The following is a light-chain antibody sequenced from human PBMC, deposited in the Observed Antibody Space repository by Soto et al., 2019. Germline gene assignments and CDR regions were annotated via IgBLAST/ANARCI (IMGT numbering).Light chain of an antibody. CDR3: QLHNLYSHT. CDR1: QSIRYY. CDR2: GAS. V-gene: IGKV1-5*01. J-gene: IGKJ1*01. Sequence: DIQLTQSPPTLSASVGDRVTITCRASQSIRYYLAWYQQMPGKAPKLLIYGASSLQSGVPSRFSGSGSGTEFTLTISSLQPFYFATDFCQLHNLYSHTFGQGS.